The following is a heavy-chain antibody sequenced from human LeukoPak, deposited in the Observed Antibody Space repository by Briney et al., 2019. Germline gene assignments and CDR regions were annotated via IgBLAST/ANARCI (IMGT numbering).Heavy chain of an antibody. CDR1: AFTFSSYS. CDR3: VKDVSGSRVGTNWLDS. D-gene: IGHD3-22*01. CDR2: IISRDSYT. J-gene: IGHJ5*01. Sequence: GGSLRLSCAASAFTFSSYSMCWVRRVPGKGLEWVSCIISRDSYTHYADSVKGRFTISGDNGQNSLYLQMNSLRAEDTAMYYCVKDVSGSRVGTNWLDSWGQGTLVTVSS. V-gene: IGHV3-21*06.